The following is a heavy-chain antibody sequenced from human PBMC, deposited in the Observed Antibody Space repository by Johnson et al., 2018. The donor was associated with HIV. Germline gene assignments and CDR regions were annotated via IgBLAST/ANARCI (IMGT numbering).Heavy chain of an antibody. V-gene: IGHV3-30*04. CDR3: AKAYCPGCDAFDI. CDR1: GFTFSSYA. CDR2: ISYDGSNK. Sequence: QMQLVESGGGVVQPGRSLRLSCAASGFTFSSYAMHWVRQAPGKGLEWVAVISYDGSNKYYGDSVKGRFTISRDNSKNTLYLQMDSLRTEDTGVYYCAKAYCPGCDAFDIWGQGTMVTVSS. J-gene: IGHJ3*02. D-gene: IGHD2-21*01.